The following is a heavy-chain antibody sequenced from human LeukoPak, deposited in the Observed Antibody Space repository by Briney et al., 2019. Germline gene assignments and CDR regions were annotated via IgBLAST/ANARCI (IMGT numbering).Heavy chain of an antibody. CDR2: TSSDLNVK. J-gene: IGHJ4*02. CDR1: GFTFRNYV. CDR3: AREGYYGSGSPPSLYFDY. V-gene: IGHV3-30-3*01. D-gene: IGHD3-10*01. Sequence: GGSLRLSCAASGFTFRNYVIHWVRQAPGKGLEWVAVTSSDLNVKLYADSVKGRFTISKDNSRSTLYLQMNSLRPEDTAIYYCAREGYYGSGSPPSLYFDYWGQGTLVTVSS.